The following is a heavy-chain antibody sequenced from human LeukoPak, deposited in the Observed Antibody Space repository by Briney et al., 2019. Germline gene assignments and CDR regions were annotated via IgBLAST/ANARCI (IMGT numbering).Heavy chain of an antibody. CDR1: GFTFSSYG. CDR3: ANLWNDFWSGSAYYYYMDV. Sequence: GGSLRLSCAASGFTFSSYGMHWVRQAPGKGLEWVAFIRYDGSNKYYADSVKGRFTISRDNSKNTLYLQMNSLRAEDTAVYYCANLWNDFWSGSAYYYYMDVWGKGTTVTVSS. J-gene: IGHJ6*03. V-gene: IGHV3-30*02. D-gene: IGHD3-3*01. CDR2: IRYDGSNK.